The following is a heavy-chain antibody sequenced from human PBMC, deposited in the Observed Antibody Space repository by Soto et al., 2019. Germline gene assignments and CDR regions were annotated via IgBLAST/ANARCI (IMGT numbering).Heavy chain of an antibody. Sequence: GGSLRLSCAASGFTFNNYWMHWVRQAPGKGLVWVSHITSDGSGTSYVDSVKGRFTISRDNAKNTLYLQTNNLRAEDTAVYYCARDDPGVGIDYWGQGTLVTVSS. J-gene: IGHJ4*02. D-gene: IGHD1-26*01. CDR1: GFTFNNYW. CDR2: ITSDGSGT. CDR3: ARDDPGVGIDY. V-gene: IGHV3-74*01.